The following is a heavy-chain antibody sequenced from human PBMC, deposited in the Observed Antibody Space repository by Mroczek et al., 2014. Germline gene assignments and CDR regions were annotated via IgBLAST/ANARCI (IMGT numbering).Heavy chain of an antibody. CDR3: ARGPWDWLSRNYYGMDV. D-gene: IGHD3/OR15-3a*01. V-gene: IGHV1-8*01. Sequence: QVQLVQSGAEVKKPGASVKVSCKASGYTFTSYDINWVRQATGQGLEWMGWMNPNSGNTGYAQKFQGRVTMTRNTSISTAYMELSSLRSEDTAVYYCARGPWDWLSRNYYGMDVWGQGTTVTVSS. CDR2: MNPNSGNT. CDR1: GYTFTSYD. J-gene: IGHJ6*02.